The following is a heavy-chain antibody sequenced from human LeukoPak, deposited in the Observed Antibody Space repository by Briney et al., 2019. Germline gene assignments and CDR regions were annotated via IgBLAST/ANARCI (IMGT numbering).Heavy chain of an antibody. CDR3: TTDVVLTTVTTIEYFQH. D-gene: IGHD4-11*01. V-gene: IGHV3-15*01. Sequence: GGSLRLSCAASGFTFSNAWMSWVRQAPGRGLEWVGRIKSKTDGGTTDYAAPVKGRFTISRDDSKNTLYLQMNSLNTEDTAVYYCTTDVVLTTVTTIEYFQHWGQGTLVTVSS. J-gene: IGHJ1*01. CDR1: GFTFSNAW. CDR2: IKSKTDGGTT.